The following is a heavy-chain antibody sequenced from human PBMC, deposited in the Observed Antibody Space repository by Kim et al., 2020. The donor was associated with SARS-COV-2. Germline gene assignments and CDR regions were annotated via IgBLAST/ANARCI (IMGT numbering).Heavy chain of an antibody. CDR3: AKNEGLWFGEGFDY. J-gene: IGHJ4*02. CDR2: IYSGGSST. D-gene: IGHD3-10*01. CDR1: GFTFSSYA. V-gene: IGHV3-23*03. Sequence: WGSLRLSCAASGFTFSSYAMSWVRQAPGKGLEWVSVIYSGGSSTYYADSVKGRFTISRDNSKNTLYLQMNSLRAEDTAVYYCAKNEGLWFGEGFDYWGQGTLVTVSS.